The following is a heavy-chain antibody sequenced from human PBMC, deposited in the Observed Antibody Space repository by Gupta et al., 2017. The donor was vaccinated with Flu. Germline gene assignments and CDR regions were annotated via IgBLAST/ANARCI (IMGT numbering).Heavy chain of an antibody. CDR2: INSDGSNT. D-gene: IGHD1-26*01. V-gene: IGHV3-74*01. Sequence: EVQLVESGGGLVQPGGSLRLSCAASGFTLSDNWLHWVRQPPGKGLVWVSHINSDGSNTKYADSVKGRFTISRDNAKNTLYQQMNSLRAEDTAVYYCVRDRRPIVGPSPDWGQGPLVTVSS. J-gene: IGHJ4*02. CDR3: VRDRRPIVGPSPD. CDR1: GFTLSDNW.